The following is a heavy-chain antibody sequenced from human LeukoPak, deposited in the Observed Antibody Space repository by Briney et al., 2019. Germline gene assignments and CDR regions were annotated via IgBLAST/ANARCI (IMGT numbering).Heavy chain of an antibody. V-gene: IGHV3-30*04. J-gene: IGHJ4*02. Sequence: GSLRLSCAASGFTFSSYAMHWVRQAPGKGLEWVAVISYDGSNKYYADSVKGRFTISRDNSKNTLYLQMNSLRAEDTAVYYCARDGIPDIDSGWSVDYWGQGTLVTVSS. CDR1: GFTFSSYA. CDR2: ISYDGSNK. CDR3: ARDGIPDIDSGWSVDY. D-gene: IGHD6-19*01.